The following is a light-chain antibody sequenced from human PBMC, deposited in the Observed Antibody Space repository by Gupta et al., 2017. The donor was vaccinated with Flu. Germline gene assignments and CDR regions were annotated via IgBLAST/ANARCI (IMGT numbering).Light chain of an antibody. J-gene: IGKJ3*01. Sequence: IQMTQSPSPLSASVGDRFTSPCQASQDISSFLTWYQQKPGKVPRLLIYDAYNRATGVPSRFSGGGSGTNFSLSITDLQPEDFASYYCHQYDHPPVFTFGHGTRLEMK. CDR2: DAY. V-gene: IGKV1-33*01. CDR3: HQYDHPPVFT. CDR1: QDISSF.